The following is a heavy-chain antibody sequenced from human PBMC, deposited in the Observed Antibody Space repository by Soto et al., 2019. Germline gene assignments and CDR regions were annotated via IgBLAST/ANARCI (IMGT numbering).Heavy chain of an antibody. Sequence: SETLSLTCTVSGGSISSGDYYWSWIRQPPGKGLEWIGYIYYSGSTYYNPSLKSRVTISVDTSKNQFSLKLSSVTAADTAVYYCARDQAVTTLYYYYGMDVWGQGTTVTVSS. D-gene: IGHD4-17*01. CDR2: IYYSGST. V-gene: IGHV4-30-4*01. CDR3: ARDQAVTTLYYYYGMDV. CDR1: GGSISSGDYY. J-gene: IGHJ6*02.